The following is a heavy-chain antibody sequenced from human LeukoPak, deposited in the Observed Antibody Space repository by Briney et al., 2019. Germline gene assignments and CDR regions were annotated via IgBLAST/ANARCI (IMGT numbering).Heavy chain of an antibody. Sequence: SETLSLTCTGSGGSISSYYWSWIRQPPGKGLEWIGYIYYSGSTNYNPSLKSRVTISVDTSKNQFSLKLSSVTAADTAVYYCARDRRASSSGWFHDAFDIWGQGTMVTVSS. V-gene: IGHV4-59*01. D-gene: IGHD6-19*01. J-gene: IGHJ3*02. CDR3: ARDRRASSSGWFHDAFDI. CDR2: IYYSGST. CDR1: GGSISSYY.